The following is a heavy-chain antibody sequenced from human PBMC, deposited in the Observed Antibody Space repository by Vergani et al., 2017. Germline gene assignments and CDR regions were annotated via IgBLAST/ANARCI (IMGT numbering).Heavy chain of an antibody. CDR3: ARDFSGSDAFDI. CDR2: IYYSGTT. V-gene: IGHV4-61*10. D-gene: IGHD3-10*01. Sequence: QVQLQESGPGLVKPSETLSLTCTVSGGSVSSGSYYWSWIRQPAGKGLEWIGCIYYSGTTNYNPSLKSRVTISVDTSKNQFSLKLSSVTAADTAVYYCARDFSGSDAFDIWGQGTMVTVSS. J-gene: IGHJ3*02. CDR1: GGSVSSGSYY.